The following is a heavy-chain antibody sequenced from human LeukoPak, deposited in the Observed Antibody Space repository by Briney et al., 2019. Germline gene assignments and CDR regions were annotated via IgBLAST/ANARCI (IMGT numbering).Heavy chain of an antibody. CDR2: IYSGGST. J-gene: IGHJ5*02. Sequence: GGSLRLSCAASGFTVSSNYMSWVRQAPGKGLEWVSVIYSGGSTYYADSVKGRFTISRDNSKNTLYLQMNSLRAEDTAVYYCAKDDRYYYDSSGYYQTWGQGTLVTVSS. D-gene: IGHD3-22*01. V-gene: IGHV3-53*01. CDR3: AKDDRYYYDSSGYYQT. CDR1: GFTVSSNY.